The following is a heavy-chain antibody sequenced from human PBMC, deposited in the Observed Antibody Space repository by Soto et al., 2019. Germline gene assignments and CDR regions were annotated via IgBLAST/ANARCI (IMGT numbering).Heavy chain of an antibody. CDR3: AKDLTRVTIFGVAPRGWFDP. Sequence: GGSLRLSCAASGFTFSSYAMSWVRQAPGKGLEWVSAISGSGGSTYYADSVKGRFTISRDNSKNTLYLQMNSLRAEDTAVYYCAKDLTRVTIFGVAPRGWFDPWGQGTLVTVSS. CDR1: GFTFSSYA. V-gene: IGHV3-23*01. CDR2: ISGSGGST. J-gene: IGHJ5*02. D-gene: IGHD3-3*01.